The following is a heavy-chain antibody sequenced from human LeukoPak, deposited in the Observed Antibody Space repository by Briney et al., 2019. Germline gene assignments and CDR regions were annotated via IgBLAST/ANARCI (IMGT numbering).Heavy chain of an antibody. CDR2: INPNSGTT. D-gene: IGHD3-3*01. CDR1: GYTFTDYY. CDR3: ARGLERAFDI. J-gene: IGHJ3*02. V-gene: IGHV1-2*02. Sequence: ASVKVSCKASGYTFTDYYMHWVRQAPGQGLEWMGWINPNSGTTNYEQNFQGRVTMTRDTSISAAYMELSRLRSDDTAVYYCARGLERAFDIWGQGTMVTVSS.